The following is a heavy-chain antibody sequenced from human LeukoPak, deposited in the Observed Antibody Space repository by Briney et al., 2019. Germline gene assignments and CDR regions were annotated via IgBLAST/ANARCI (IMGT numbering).Heavy chain of an antibody. Sequence: QTGGSLRLSCAASGFTFSSYAMSWVRQAPGKGLEWVSVISGSDDSTYYADSVKGRFTISRDNSKNTLYLQMNSLRAEDTAVYYCAKVPIDGYNYYDYWGQGTLVTVSS. CDR1: GFTFSSYA. V-gene: IGHV3-23*01. D-gene: IGHD5-24*01. J-gene: IGHJ4*02. CDR3: AKVPIDGYNYYDY. CDR2: ISGSDDST.